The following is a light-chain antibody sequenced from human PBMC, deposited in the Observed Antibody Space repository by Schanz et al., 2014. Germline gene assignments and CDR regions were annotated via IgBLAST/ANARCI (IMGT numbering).Light chain of an antibody. Sequence: EIVLTQSPATLSLSPGERATLSCRASQSVSSTLAWYQQKPGQAPRLLMYGVSNRATGIPARFSGSGSGTEFTLTISSLQSEDFAVYFCQQYNNWPPYAFGQGTKVEIK. V-gene: IGKV3-15*01. J-gene: IGKJ2*01. CDR1: QSVSST. CDR2: GVS. CDR3: QQYNNWPPYA.